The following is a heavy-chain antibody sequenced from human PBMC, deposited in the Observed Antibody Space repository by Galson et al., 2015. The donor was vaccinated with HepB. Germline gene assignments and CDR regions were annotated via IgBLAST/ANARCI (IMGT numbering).Heavy chain of an antibody. CDR3: ATNYYDSSGYPYFDY. D-gene: IGHD3-22*01. V-gene: IGHV3-30*03. Sequence: SLRLSCAASGFTFSSYGMHWVRQAPGKGLEWVAVISYDGSNKYYTDSVKGRFTISRDNSKNTLYLQMNSLRAEDTAVYYCATNYYDSSGYPYFDYWGQGTLVTVSS. CDR1: GFTFSSYG. J-gene: IGHJ4*02. CDR2: ISYDGSNK.